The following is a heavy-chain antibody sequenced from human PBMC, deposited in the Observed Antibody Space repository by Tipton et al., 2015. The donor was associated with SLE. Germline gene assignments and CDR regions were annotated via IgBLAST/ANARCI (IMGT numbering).Heavy chain of an antibody. CDR1: GFTFNDFY. CDR3: ARDSQDWGFDY. V-gene: IGHV3-11*04. Sequence: SLRLSCAASGFTFNDFYMSWIRQAPGKGLEWISYISGSGTTIYYADSVKGRFTISRDNAKNSLYLQMNSLRAEDTAVYYCARDSQDWGFDYWGQGTLVTVSS. D-gene: IGHD7-27*01. CDR2: ISGSGTTI. J-gene: IGHJ4*02.